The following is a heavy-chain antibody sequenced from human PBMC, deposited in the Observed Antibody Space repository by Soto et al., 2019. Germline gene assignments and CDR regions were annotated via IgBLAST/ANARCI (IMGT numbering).Heavy chain of an antibody. CDR3: ARGLNYYYGMDV. CDR2: INPNSGGT. J-gene: IGHJ6*02. Sequence: EASVKVSCKASGYTFTGYYMHWVRQAPGQGLEWMGWINPNSGGTNYAQKFQGWVTMTRDTSISTAYMELSRLRSDDTAVYYCARGLNYYYGMDVWGQGTTVTVSS. V-gene: IGHV1-2*04. CDR1: GYTFTGYY.